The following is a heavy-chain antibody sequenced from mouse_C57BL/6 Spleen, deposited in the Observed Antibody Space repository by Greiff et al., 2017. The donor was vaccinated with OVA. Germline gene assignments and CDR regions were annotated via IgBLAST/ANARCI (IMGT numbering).Heavy chain of an antibody. CDR2: IRSKSNNYAT. CDR1: GFSFNTYA. J-gene: IGHJ2*01. Sequence: DAGGGLVQPKGSLKLPCAAPGFSFNTYALNWVRQAPGKGLEWAARIRSKSNNYATYYVDSVKDRFTNSRDDSESKLYLQRNHMKTEDTATYYCVRQTGPYYYDDWGQGPTLTVSS. CDR3: VRQTGPYYYDD. V-gene: IGHV10-1*01.